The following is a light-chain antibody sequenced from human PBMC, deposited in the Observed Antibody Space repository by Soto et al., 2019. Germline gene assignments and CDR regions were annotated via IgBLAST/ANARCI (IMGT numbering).Light chain of an antibody. CDR1: SSNVGSYDY. CDR3: SSYAGSNNYV. Sequence: QSALIQPPSVSGSPGQSATISCTGTSSNVGSYDYVSWSQQHPGTVPKYMIYNVNTQPSGVPDRFSGSKSGNTASLTVSGLQAEDEADYYCSSYAGSNNYVFGTGTKLTVL. CDR2: NVN. V-gene: IGLV2-8*01. J-gene: IGLJ1*01.